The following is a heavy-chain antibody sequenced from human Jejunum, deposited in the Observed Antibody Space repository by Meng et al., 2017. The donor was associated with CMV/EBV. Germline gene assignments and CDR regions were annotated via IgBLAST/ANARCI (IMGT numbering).Heavy chain of an antibody. J-gene: IGHJ6*02. D-gene: IGHD2-15*01. CDR3: AREHAAAHYYGFDV. CDR2: VFYSEST. Sequence: GSVTSTSYYWTWIRQHPEKSLEYIGYVFYSESTYFNPSLRSRVSISLDTSKNQFSLRLRSVTAADTAVYYCAREHAAAHYYGFDVWGQGTTVTVSS. V-gene: IGHV4-31*02. CDR1: GSVTSTSYY.